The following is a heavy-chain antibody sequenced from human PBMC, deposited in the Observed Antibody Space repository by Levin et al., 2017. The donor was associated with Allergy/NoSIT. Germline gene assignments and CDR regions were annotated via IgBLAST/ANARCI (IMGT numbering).Heavy chain of an antibody. CDR3: ARGLKILTTGSLYHNAMDA. Sequence: LSLPCAASTFLFRDYTMNWVRQAPGKGLEWVASISRRSSYIYYADSVKGRFTISRDNAKNSVSLQMNSLRAEDTAIYYCARGLKILTTGSLYHNAMDAWGQGTTVSVSS. D-gene: IGHD3-9*01. V-gene: IGHV3-21*06. CDR1: TFLFRDYT. J-gene: IGHJ6*02. CDR2: ISRRSSYI.